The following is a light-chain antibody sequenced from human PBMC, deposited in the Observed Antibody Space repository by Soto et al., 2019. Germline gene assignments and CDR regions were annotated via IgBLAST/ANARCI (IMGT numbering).Light chain of an antibody. CDR3: QSYDSLSGPL. J-gene: IGLJ2*01. V-gene: IGLV1-40*01. Sequence: QSVLTQPPSVSGAPGQRVTISCTGTSGNIGATHHVHWYQQLPGTAPKLLIYADSNRPSGVPDRFSGSKSGASVSLAITGLQPEDEADYYCQSYDSLSGPLFGGGTKLTVL. CDR1: SGNIGATHH. CDR2: ADS.